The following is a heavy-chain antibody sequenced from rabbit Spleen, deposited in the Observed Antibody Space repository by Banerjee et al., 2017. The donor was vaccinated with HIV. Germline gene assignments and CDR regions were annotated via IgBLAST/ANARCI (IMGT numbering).Heavy chain of an antibody. CDR2: IDIGSSGFT. V-gene: IGHV1S40*01. CDR3: ARDTSSSFSSYGMDL. D-gene: IGHD1-1*01. J-gene: IGHJ6*01. Sequence: QSLEESGGGLVQPGASLTLTCTASGVSFSSSSYMCWVRQAPGKGLEWIACIDIGSSGFTYSATWAKGRFTCSKTSSTTVTLQMTSLTVADTATYFCARDTSSSFSSYGMDLWGQGTLVTVS. CDR1: GVSFSSSSY.